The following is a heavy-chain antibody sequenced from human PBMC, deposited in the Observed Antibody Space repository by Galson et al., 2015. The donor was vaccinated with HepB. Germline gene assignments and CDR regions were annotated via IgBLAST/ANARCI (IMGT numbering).Heavy chain of an antibody. CDR3: ARERVAGRMGY. CDR2: INPSGGST. V-gene: IGHV1-46*01. Sequence: SVKVSCKASGYTFTSYYMHWVRQAPGQGLEWMGIINPSGGSTSYAQKFQGRVTMTRDTSTSTVYMELSSPRSEDTAVYYCARERVAGRMGYWGQGTLVTVSS. D-gene: IGHD6-19*01. CDR1: GYTFTSYY. J-gene: IGHJ4*02.